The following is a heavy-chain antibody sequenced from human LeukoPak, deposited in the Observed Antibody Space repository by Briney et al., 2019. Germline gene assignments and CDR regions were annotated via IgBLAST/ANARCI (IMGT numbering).Heavy chain of an antibody. D-gene: IGHD2-8*01. Sequence: GGSLGLSCAASGFTFSSYGMHWVRQAPGKGLEWVAVISYDGSNKYYADSVKGRFTISRDNSKNTLYLQMNSLRAEDTAVYYCAKDLVYALDYWGQGTLVTVSS. V-gene: IGHV3-30*18. J-gene: IGHJ4*02. CDR1: GFTFSSYG. CDR3: AKDLVYALDY. CDR2: ISYDGSNK.